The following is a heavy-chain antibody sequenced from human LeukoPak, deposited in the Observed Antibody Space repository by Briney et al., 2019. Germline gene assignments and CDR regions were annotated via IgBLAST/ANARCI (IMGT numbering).Heavy chain of an antibody. J-gene: IGHJ3*02. CDR3: ARGSYDFWSGIHAFDI. Sequence: GGSLRLSCAASGFTFSSNWMHWVRQAPGKGLVWVSRIKSDGSSISYADSVKGRFTISRDNAKNSLYLQMNSLRAEDTAVYYCARGSYDFWSGIHAFDIWGQGTMVTVSS. V-gene: IGHV3-74*01. CDR1: GFTFSSNW. CDR2: IKSDGSSI. D-gene: IGHD3-3*01.